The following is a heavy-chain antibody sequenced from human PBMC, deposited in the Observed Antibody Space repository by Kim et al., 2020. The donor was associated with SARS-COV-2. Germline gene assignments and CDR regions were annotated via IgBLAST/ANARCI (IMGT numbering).Heavy chain of an antibody. CDR1: GFSLTSHGVS. CDR2: VYWDDEK. D-gene: IGHD6-13*01. V-gene: IGHV2-5*02. J-gene: IGHJ5*02. CDR3: AHRTPHIAGSFDP. Sequence: SGPTLVNPTETLTLTCTLSGFSLTSHGVSVGWIRQPPGKALEWLALVYWDDEKRYSPSLKSRLTVMKDTSKNQVVLTLTDVDPADTGTYYCAHRTPHIAGSFDPWGQGTLVTVSS.